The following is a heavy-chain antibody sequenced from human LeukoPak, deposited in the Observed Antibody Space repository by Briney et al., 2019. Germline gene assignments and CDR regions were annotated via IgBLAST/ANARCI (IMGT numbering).Heavy chain of an antibody. J-gene: IGHJ4*02. CDR1: GFTFSDTY. V-gene: IGHV3-11*04. CDR2: ISISGTTI. CDR3: ARDLTSSGWYPYYFDY. D-gene: IGHD6-19*01. Sequence: PGGSLRLSCAVSGFTFSDTYMTWIRQAPGKGLEWLSHISISGTTIHYADSVKGRFTISRDNAKNSVHLQMNSLRAEDTAVYYCARDLTSSGWYPYYFDYWGQGTLVTVSS.